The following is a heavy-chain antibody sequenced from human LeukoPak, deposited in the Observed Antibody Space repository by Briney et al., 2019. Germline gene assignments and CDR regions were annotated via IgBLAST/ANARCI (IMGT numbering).Heavy chain of an antibody. D-gene: IGHD6-13*01. CDR3: ARDERAAIDY. Sequence: ASVKVSCKASGYTFTSYGISWVRQAPGQGLEWMGWISAYNGNTNYAQKFQGRVTMTRDMSTSTVYMELSSLRSEDTAVYYCARDERAAIDYWGQGTLVTVSS. CDR2: ISAYNGNT. V-gene: IGHV1-18*01. CDR1: GYTFTSYG. J-gene: IGHJ4*02.